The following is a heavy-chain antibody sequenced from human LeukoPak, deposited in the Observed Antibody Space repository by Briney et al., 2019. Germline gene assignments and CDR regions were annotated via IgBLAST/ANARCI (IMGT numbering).Heavy chain of an antibody. D-gene: IGHD6-19*01. J-gene: IGHJ3*02. CDR2: ISASDGST. Sequence: GGSLRLSCGASGFSFRDYAMSWLRQAPGKGLEWVSAISASDGSTYYADSVRGRFTISRDKSKNTLYLQMNSLRDEDTAVYYCARETRGQWLVWGAFDIWGQGTMVTVSS. CDR3: ARETRGQWLVWGAFDI. CDR1: GFSFRDYA. V-gene: IGHV3-23*01.